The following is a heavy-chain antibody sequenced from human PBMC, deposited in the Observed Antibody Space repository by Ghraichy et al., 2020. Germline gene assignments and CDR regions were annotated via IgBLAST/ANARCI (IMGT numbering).Heavy chain of an antibody. J-gene: IGHJ6*03. D-gene: IGHD5-18*01. CDR3: AKGKGFLHTAMVMDYYYMDV. CDR1: GFTFSSYG. V-gene: IGHV3-30*02. Sequence: GGSLRLSCAASGFTFSSYGMHWVRQAPGKGLEWVAFIRYDGSNKYYADSVKGRFTISRDSSKNTLYLQMNSLRAEDTAVYYCAKGKGFLHTAMVMDYYYMDVWGKGTTVTVSS. CDR2: IRYDGSNK.